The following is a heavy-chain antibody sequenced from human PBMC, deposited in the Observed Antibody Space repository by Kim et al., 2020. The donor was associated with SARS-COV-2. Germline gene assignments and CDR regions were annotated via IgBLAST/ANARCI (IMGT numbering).Heavy chain of an antibody. CDR2: ISGSGGST. D-gene: IGHD3-22*01. J-gene: IGHJ3*02. Sequence: GGSLRLSCAASGFTFSSYAMSWVRQAPGKGLEWVSAISGSGGSTYYADSVKGRFTISRDNSKNTLYLQMNSLRAEDTAVYYCAKDLSVVVIANDAFDIWGQGTMVTVSS. V-gene: IGHV3-23*01. CDR1: GFTFSSYA. CDR3: AKDLSVVVIANDAFDI.